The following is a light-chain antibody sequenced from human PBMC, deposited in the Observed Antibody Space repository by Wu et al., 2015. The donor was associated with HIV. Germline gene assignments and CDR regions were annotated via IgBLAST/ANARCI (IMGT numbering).Light chain of an antibody. CDR2: SAS. J-gene: IGKJ1*01. V-gene: IGKV3-15*01. CDR3: QQYKNWLRT. Sequence: IVMTQSPATLSVSPGESATLSCRASQSISTNLAWYQHKPGQAPRLLIYSASTRATDIPARFSGSGSGTESTLTISSLQSEDFAVYYCQQYKNWLRTFGQGTKVEIK. CDR1: QSISTN.